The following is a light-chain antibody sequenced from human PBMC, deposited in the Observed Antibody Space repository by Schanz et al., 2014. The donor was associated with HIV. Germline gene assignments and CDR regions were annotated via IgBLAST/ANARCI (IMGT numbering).Light chain of an antibody. CDR3: QQVNSYPFT. Sequence: DIQLSQSPSFLSASVGDRVTVTCRASQDISTYLAWYQQKPGKAPNLLIYAASTLHTGVPLRFSGSGSGTDFTLTINGLQPDDFATYYCQQVNSYPFTFGPGTKVDV. J-gene: IGKJ3*01. CDR1: QDISTY. CDR2: AAS. V-gene: IGKV1-9*01.